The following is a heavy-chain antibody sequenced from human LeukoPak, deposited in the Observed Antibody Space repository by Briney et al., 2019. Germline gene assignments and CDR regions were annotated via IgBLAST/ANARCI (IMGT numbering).Heavy chain of an antibody. J-gene: IGHJ4*02. V-gene: IGHV4-34*01. CDR2: INHSGST. D-gene: IGHD3-22*01. Sequence: SETLSLTCAVYGGSFSGYYWSWIRQPPGKGLEWIGEINHSGSTNYNPSLKSRVNISVDTSKNQFSLKLSSVTAADTAVYYCARGPITYFYDSSGYPDYWGQGTLVTVSS. CDR1: GGSFSGYY. CDR3: ARGPITYFYDSSGYPDY.